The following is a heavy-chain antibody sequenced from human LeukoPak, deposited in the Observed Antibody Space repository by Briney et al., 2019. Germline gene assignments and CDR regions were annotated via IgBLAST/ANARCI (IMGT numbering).Heavy chain of an antibody. CDR3: ARSQDDYVWGSYRYPVQYFDY. J-gene: IGHJ4*02. CDR2: IKQDGSEK. V-gene: IGHV3-7*01. Sequence: PGGSLRLSCAASGFTFSSYWMSWVRQAPGKGLEWVANIKQDGSEKYYVDSVKGRFTISRDNAKNSLYLQMNSLRAEDTAVYYCARSQDDYVWGSYRYPVQYFDYWGQGTLVTVSS. CDR1: GFTFSSYW. D-gene: IGHD3-16*02.